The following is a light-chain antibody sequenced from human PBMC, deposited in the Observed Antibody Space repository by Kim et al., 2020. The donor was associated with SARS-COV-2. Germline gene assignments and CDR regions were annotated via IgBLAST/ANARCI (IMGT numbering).Light chain of an antibody. CDR3: HQYMIYST. Sequence: LSAAVGDRVTITGRASQTIRNSLAWFQQKPEKAPKLLIYKVSTLQSGVPTRFSGSGSGTDFTLTISSLQPDDFATYYCHQYMIYSTFGQGTKLEI. J-gene: IGKJ2*01. V-gene: IGKV1-5*03. CDR2: KVS. CDR1: QTIRNS.